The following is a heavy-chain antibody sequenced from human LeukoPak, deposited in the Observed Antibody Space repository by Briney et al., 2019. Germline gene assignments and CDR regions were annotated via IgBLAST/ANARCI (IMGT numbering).Heavy chain of an antibody. V-gene: IGHV1-2*02. Sequence: ASVKVSCKASGYTFTGYYIHWVRQAPGQGLEWVGWINPRSGGTDYAQRLQGRVSMTTGTSIATAYMELSRLTSDDTAIYYCARGTIGSYSSVHDWGQGTLLIVSS. CDR3: ARGTIGSYSSVHD. J-gene: IGHJ1*01. CDR2: INPRSGGT. D-gene: IGHD1-26*01. CDR1: GYTFTGYY.